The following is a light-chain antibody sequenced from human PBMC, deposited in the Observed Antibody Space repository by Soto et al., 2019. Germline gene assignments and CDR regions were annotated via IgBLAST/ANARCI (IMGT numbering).Light chain of an antibody. CDR2: DVS. J-gene: IGLJ1*01. V-gene: IGLV2-11*01. CDR1: SSDVGGYNY. Sequence: QSVLTQPRSVSGSPGQSVTISCTGTSSDVGGYNYVSWYQQHPGKAPKVMIYDVSERPSGVPDLFSGSKSGNPAALTISGLQAEDEADYYCCSYAGSPRYVLGTGTKLTVL. CDR3: CSYAGSPRYV.